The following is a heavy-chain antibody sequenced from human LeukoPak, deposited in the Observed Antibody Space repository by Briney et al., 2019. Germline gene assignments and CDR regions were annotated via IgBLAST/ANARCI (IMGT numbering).Heavy chain of an antibody. CDR3: ARHNSKYYYDSGTYYPTTFDY. CDR2: IFYSEST. V-gene: IGHV4-39*01. J-gene: IGHJ4*02. D-gene: IGHD3-10*01. CDR1: GGSISSSGYY. Sequence: SETLSLTCTVSGGSISSSGYYWGWIRQPPGKGLEWIGSIFYSESTYYNPSLKSRVTISVDTSKNQFSLKLSSVTATDTAVYYCARHNSKYYYDSGTYYPTTFDYWGQGILVTVSS.